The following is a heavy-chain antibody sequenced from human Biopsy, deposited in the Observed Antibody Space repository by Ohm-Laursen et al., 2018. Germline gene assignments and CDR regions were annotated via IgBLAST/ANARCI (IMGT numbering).Heavy chain of an antibody. D-gene: IGHD1-26*01. CDR3: ARVGAGAPSIDYFDY. V-gene: IGHV4-59*01. Sequence: SETLSLTCAVSGDSISSYYWSWIRQPPGKGLEWIGYIYYSGSTNYNPSLRSRVTISVDRSKNQFSLELSSVTAADTAVYYCARVGAGAPSIDYFDYWGQGARVTVSS. CDR2: IYYSGST. J-gene: IGHJ4*02. CDR1: GDSISSYY.